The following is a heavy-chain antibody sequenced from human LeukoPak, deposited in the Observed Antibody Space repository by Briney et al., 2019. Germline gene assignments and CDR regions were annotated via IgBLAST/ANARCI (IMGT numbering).Heavy chain of an antibody. CDR1: GFTFSTYW. D-gene: IGHD2-21*01. CDR2: IKEDGSQK. CDR3: SRSGGDCAGPLQY. Sequence: PGGSLRHFWAASGFTFSTYWITWVRQAPGKGLEWVANIKEDGSQKFCVDSLEGRFTISRDNAKSSLYLQMNSLRPEDTAVYYCSRSGGDCAGPLQYWGQGTLVTVSS. V-gene: IGHV3-7*01. J-gene: IGHJ4*02.